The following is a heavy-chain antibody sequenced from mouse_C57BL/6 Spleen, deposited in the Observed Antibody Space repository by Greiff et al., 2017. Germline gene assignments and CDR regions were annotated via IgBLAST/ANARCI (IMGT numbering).Heavy chain of an antibody. CDR1: GYTFTSYW. Sequence: QVQLQQPGAELVKPGASVKLSCKASGYTFTSYWMQWVKQRPGQGLEWIGEIDPSDSYTNYNQKFKGKAPLTVDTSSSTAYMQLSSLTSEDSAVYYCARRGRYFDYWGQGTTLTVSS. V-gene: IGHV1-50*01. J-gene: IGHJ2*01. CDR3: ARRGRYFDY. CDR2: IDPSDSYT.